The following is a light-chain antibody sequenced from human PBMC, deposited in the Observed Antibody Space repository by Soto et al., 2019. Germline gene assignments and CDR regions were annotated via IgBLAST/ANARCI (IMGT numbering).Light chain of an antibody. CDR3: QQRSNWLWT. CDR2: DAS. J-gene: IGKJ1*01. Sequence: EIVLTHSPATLSLSPGERATLSFRASQSVSSYLAWYQQKPGQAPRLLIYDASNRATGIPARFSGSGSGTDFTLTISSLEPEDFAVYYCQQRSNWLWTFGQGTKVDIK. CDR1: QSVSSY. V-gene: IGKV3-11*01.